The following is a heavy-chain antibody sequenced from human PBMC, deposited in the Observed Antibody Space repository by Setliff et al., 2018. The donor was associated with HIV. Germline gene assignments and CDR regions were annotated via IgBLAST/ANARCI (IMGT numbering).Heavy chain of an antibody. Sequence: ASVKVSCKASGYTFTSYGISWVRQAPGQGLEWMGGIVPILNTGNYAPKFQGRVTITADESTSTAYMELSSLRFEDTAVYYCARAKATRQARPTNCFDPWGQGTLVTVSS. CDR1: GYTFTSYG. D-gene: IGHD1-1*01. CDR3: ARAKATRQARPTNCFDP. J-gene: IGHJ5*02. V-gene: IGHV1-69*13. CDR2: IVPILNTG.